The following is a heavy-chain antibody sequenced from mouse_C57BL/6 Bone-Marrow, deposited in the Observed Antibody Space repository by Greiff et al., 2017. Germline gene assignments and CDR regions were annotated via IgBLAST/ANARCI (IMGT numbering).Heavy chain of an antibody. CDR3: ARWSDYYGSSYGTYAMDY. CDR2: IDPNSGGT. CDR1: GYTFTSYW. Sequence: VQLKQPGAELVKPGASVKLSCKASGYTFTSYWMHWVKQRPGRGLEWIGRIDPNSGGTKYNEKFKSKATLTVDKPSSTAYMQLSSLTSEDSAVYDCARWSDYYGSSYGTYAMDYWGQGTSVTVSS. V-gene: IGHV1-72*01. D-gene: IGHD1-1*01. J-gene: IGHJ4*01.